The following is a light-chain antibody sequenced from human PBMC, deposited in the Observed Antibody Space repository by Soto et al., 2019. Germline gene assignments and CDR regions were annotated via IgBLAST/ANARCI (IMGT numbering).Light chain of an antibody. V-gene: IGKV3-20*01. CDR1: QSVSSSY. CDR3: QQYGSSSWT. CDR2: GTS. J-gene: IGKJ1*01. Sequence: EIVLTQSPGTLSLSPGKRATLSCRASQSVSSSYLAWYQQKPGQAPRLLIYGTSSRATAIPDRFSGSVSGTDFTLTISRLEPEDFAVYYCQQYGSSSWTFGQGTKV.